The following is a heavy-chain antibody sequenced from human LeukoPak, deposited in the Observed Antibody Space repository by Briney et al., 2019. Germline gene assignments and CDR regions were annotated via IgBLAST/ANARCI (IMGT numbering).Heavy chain of an antibody. CDR2: IKQDESEK. Sequence: GGSLTLSCEAFEFTFSNYWMSWVRQAPGKGLEWVANIKQDESEKYYVDSVKGRFTISRDNAKNSLYLQMNSLRAEDTAVYYCARVEDYDILTGFDYWGQGPLVTVSS. J-gene: IGHJ4*02. D-gene: IGHD3-9*01. V-gene: IGHV3-7*01. CDR1: EFTFSNYW. CDR3: ARVEDYDILTGFDY.